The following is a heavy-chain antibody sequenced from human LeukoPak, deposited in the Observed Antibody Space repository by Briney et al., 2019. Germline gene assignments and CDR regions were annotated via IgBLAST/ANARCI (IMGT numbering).Heavy chain of an antibody. D-gene: IGHD6-6*01. CDR1: GSTFTSYD. Sequence: SVQVSSKASGSTFTSYDINWGRQATGQGLEWMGWMNPNSGNTGYAQKFQGRVTMTRNTSISTAYMELSSLRSEDTAVYYCAAASSSSSSYYYYMDVWGKGTTVTVSS. CDR2: MNPNSGNT. CDR3: AAASSSSSSYYYYMDV. V-gene: IGHV1-8*01. J-gene: IGHJ6*03.